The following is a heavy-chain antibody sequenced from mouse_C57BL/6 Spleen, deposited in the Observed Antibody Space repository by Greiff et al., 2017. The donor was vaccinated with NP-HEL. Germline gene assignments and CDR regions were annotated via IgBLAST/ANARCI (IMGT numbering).Heavy chain of an antibody. J-gene: IGHJ3*01. CDR3: ARGYYGSSPWFAY. V-gene: IGHV3-6*01. CDR1: GYSITSGYY. D-gene: IGHD1-1*01. CDR2: ISYDGSN. Sequence: EVKLMESGPGLVKPSQSLSLTCSVTGYSITSGYYWNWIRQFPGNKLEWMGYISYDGSNNYNPTLKNRISITRDTSKNQFFLKLNSVTTEDTATYYCARGYYGSSPWFAYWGQGTLVTVSA.